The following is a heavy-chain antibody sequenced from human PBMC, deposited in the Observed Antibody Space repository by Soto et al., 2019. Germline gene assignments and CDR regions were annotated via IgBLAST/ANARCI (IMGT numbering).Heavy chain of an antibody. CDR1: GYTFTSYY. Sequence: ASVKVSCKASGYTFTSYYMHWVRQAPGQGLEWMGIINPSGGSTSYAQKFQGRVTMTRDTSTRTVYMELSSLRSEDTAVYYCARWGTGGDAFDIWGQGTMVTVSS. CDR3: ARWGTGGDAFDI. J-gene: IGHJ3*02. CDR2: INPSGGST. V-gene: IGHV1-46*01. D-gene: IGHD7-27*01.